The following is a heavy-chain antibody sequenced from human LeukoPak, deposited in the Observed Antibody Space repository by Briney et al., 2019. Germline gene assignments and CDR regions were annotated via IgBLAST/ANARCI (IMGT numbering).Heavy chain of an antibody. CDR1: GGSIRSYY. D-gene: IGHD6-13*01. J-gene: IGHJ4*02. Sequence: SETLSLTCTVSGGSIRSYYWSWIRQPPGKGLEWIGYISYSGSANYNPSLKSRVTISVDTSKNQFSLRLSSVTAADTAVYYCARTAADAFDYWGQGTLVTVSS. CDR2: ISYSGSA. V-gene: IGHV4-59*01. CDR3: ARTAADAFDY.